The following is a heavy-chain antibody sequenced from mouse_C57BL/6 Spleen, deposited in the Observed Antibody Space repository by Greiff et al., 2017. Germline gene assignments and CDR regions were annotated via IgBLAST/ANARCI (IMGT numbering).Heavy chain of an antibody. Sequence: QVQLKQPGAELVKPGASVKMSCKASGYTFTSYWITWVKQRPGQGLEWIGDIYPGSGSTNYNEKFKSKATLTVDTSSSTAYMQLSSLTSEDSAVYYCARVYYYGGYYAMDYWGQGTSVTVSS. CDR1: GYTFTSYW. V-gene: IGHV1-55*01. CDR3: ARVYYYGGYYAMDY. D-gene: IGHD1-1*01. CDR2: IYPGSGST. J-gene: IGHJ4*01.